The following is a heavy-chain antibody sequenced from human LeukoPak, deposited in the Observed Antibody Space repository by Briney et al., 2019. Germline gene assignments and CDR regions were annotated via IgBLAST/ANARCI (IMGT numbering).Heavy chain of an antibody. CDR1: GFTFSSYG. J-gene: IGHJ6*02. Sequence: GGSLRLSCEASGFTFSSYGMHWVRQAPGKGLEWVAVIWYDGSNKYYADSVKGRFTISRDNSKNTLYLQMNSLRAEDTAVYYCARAGLGFCSSSSCSASSYGMDVWGQGTTVTVSS. CDR3: ARAGLGFCSSSSCSASSYGMDV. V-gene: IGHV3-33*01. CDR2: IWYDGSNK. D-gene: IGHD2-2*01.